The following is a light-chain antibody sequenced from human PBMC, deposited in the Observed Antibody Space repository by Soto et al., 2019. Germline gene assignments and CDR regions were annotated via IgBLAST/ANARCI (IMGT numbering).Light chain of an antibody. J-gene: IGKJ4*01. CDR2: AAS. CDR3: QQSHSRPLS. Sequence: DIQMTQSPSSLSASVGDRVTITCRASQSISSFLNWYQQKPGKAPKVLIYAASSLQSGVPSRFSGSGSGTDFTLTISSLQPEDFATYYCQQSHSRPLSFGGGTKVEIK. CDR1: QSISSF. V-gene: IGKV1-39*01.